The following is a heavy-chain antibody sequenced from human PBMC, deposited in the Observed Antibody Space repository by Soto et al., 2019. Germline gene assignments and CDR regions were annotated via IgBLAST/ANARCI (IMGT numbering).Heavy chain of an antibody. V-gene: IGHV4-61*08. J-gene: IGHJ4*02. CDR2: IYYSGST. Sequence: SETLSLTCTVSGGSISSGDYYWSWIRQPPGKGLEWIGYIYYSGSTNYNPSLKSRVTISVDTSKNQFSLKLSSVTAADTAVYYCARNAHGDSSSFFDYWGQGTLVTVSS. CDR3: ARNAHGDSSSFFDY. D-gene: IGHD6-13*01. CDR1: GGSISSGDYY.